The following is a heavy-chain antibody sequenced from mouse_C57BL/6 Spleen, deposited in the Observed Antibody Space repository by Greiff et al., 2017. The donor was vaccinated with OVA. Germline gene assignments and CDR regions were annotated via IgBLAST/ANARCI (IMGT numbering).Heavy chain of an antibody. CDR3: ARSGDDGYYYYAMDY. D-gene: IGHD2-3*01. CDR1: GYTFTSYT. CDR2: INPSSGYT. Sequence: QVQLQQSGAELARPGASVKMSCKASGYTFTSYTMHWVKQRPGQGLEWIGYINPSSGYTKYNQKFKDKATLTADKSSSTAYMQLSSLTSEDSAVYYCARSGDDGYYYYAMDYWGQGTSVTVSS. V-gene: IGHV1-4*01. J-gene: IGHJ4*01.